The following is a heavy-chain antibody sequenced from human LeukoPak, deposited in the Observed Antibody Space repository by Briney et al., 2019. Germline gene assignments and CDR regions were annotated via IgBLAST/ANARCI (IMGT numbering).Heavy chain of an antibody. CDR3: ASPGAYY. CDR2: ISSNGGST. J-gene: IGHJ4*02. V-gene: IGHV3-64*01. CDR1: GFTFSSYA. Sequence: GGSLRLSCAASGFTFSSYAMHWVRQAPGKGREYVSAISSNGGSTYYANSVKGRFTISRDNSKNTLYLQMGSLRAEDMAVYYCASPGAYYWGQGTLVTVSS.